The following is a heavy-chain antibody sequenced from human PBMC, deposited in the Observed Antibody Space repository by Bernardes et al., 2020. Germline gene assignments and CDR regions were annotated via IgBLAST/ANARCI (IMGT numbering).Heavy chain of an antibody. D-gene: IGHD3-10*01. Sequence: SETLSLTCAVYGGSFSGYYWSWIRQPPGKGLEWIGEINHSGSTNYNPSLKSRVTISVDTSKNQFSLKLSSVTAADTAVYYCARGRNYYGSGSLKDWGQGTLVTVSS. CDR2: INHSGST. CDR3: ARGRNYYGSGSLKD. V-gene: IGHV4-34*01. J-gene: IGHJ4*02. CDR1: GGSFSGYY.